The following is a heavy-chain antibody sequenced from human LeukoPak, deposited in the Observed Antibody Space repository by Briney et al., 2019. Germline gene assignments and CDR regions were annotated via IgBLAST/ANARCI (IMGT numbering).Heavy chain of an antibody. J-gene: IGHJ4*02. CDR2: IYTSGST. D-gene: IGHD3-22*01. V-gene: IGHV4-61*02. Sequence: PSETLSLTCTVSGGSISSGSYYWSWIRQPAGKGLEWIGRIYTSGSTNYNPSLKSRVTISVDTSKNQFSLKLSSVTAADTAVYYCAKDSGWRPRYGDSLHSSGYPDYWGQGTLVTVSS. CDR1: GGSISSGSYY. CDR3: AKDSGWRPRYGDSLHSSGYPDY.